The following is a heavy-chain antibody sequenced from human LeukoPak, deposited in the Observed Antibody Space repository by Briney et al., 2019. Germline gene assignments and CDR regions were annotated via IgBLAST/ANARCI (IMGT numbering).Heavy chain of an antibody. J-gene: IGHJ4*02. CDR3: ANGHGPPIWFGEPTPVY. Sequence: QPGGSLRLSCAASGFTFSSYWMPWVRQAPGKGLVWVSRINSDGSSTSYADSVKGRFTISRDNSKNTLYLQMNSLRAEDTAVYYCANGHGPPIWFGEPTPVYWGQGTLVTVSS. D-gene: IGHD3-10*01. CDR1: GFTFSSYW. V-gene: IGHV3-74*01. CDR2: INSDGSST.